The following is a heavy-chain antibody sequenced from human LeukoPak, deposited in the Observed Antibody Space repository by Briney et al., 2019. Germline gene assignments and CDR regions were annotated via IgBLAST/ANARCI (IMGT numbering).Heavy chain of an antibody. J-gene: IGHJ4*02. Sequence: GRSVRLPCASSGFTFSSYSMHGVRQARGKGLEEGAVISYEGSNKYYADSVKDRFTISRDNSKNTLYLQMNSLRAEDTAVYYCASDLGYCSSTSCYTADPFDYWGQGTLVTVSS. D-gene: IGHD2-2*02. CDR2: ISYEGSNK. CDR1: GFTFSSYS. CDR3: ASDLGYCSSTSCYTADPFDY. V-gene: IGHV3-30-3*01.